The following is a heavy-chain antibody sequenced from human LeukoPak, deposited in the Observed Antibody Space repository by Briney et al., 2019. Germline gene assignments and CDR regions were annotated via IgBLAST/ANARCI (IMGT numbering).Heavy chain of an antibody. D-gene: IGHD3-16*01. CDR2: ISWNTGNI. Sequence: GGSLRLSCAAAGFTFDNYAMHWVRQAPGKGLERVSRISWNTGNIDYADSVKGRFTISRDNAKNSLYLQMNSLRAEDTALYYCAKGTTFDAFDMWGHGTMVTASS. CDR1: GFTFDNYA. CDR3: AKGTTFDAFDM. J-gene: IGHJ3*02. V-gene: IGHV3-9*01.